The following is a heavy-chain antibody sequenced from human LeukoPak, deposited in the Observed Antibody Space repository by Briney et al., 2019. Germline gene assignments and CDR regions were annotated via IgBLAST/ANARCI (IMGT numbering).Heavy chain of an antibody. D-gene: IGHD3-22*01. V-gene: IGHV4-61*02. CDR2: IYTSGST. CDR1: GGSISSGSYY. J-gene: IGHJ5*02. Sequence: SETLSLTCTVSGGSISSGSYYWSWIRQPAGKGLEWIGRIYTSGSTNYNPSLKSRVTISVDTSKNQFSLKLSSVTAADTAVYYCARDLRRPGKYYYDSSGYYVWFDPWGQGTLVTVSS. CDR3: ARDLRRPGKYYYDSSGYYVWFDP.